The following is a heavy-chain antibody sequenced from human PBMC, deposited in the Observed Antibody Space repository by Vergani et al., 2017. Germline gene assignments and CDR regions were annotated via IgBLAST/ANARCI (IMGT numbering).Heavy chain of an antibody. CDR1: RFTFSSYA. J-gene: IGHJ5*02. Sequence: EVQLLESGGGLVQPGGSLRLSCAASRFTFSSYAMSWVRQAPGKGLEWVSAISGSGDSTYYADSVKGRFTISRDNSKNTLYLQMNSLRAEDTAVYYCAKSHRITIFGVVIPWFDPWGQGTLVTVSS. CDR3: AKSHRITIFGVVIPWFDP. D-gene: IGHD3-3*01. V-gene: IGHV3-23*01. CDR2: ISGSGDST.